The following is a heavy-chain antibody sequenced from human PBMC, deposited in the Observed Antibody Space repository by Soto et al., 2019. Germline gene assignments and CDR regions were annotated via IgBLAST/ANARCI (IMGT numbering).Heavy chain of an antibody. V-gene: IGHV3-9*01. CDR3: AKDPRSSSSWYFDY. CDR1: GFTFDDYA. Sequence: EVQLVESGGGLVQPGRSPRLSCAASGFTFDDYAMHWVRQAPGKGLEWVSGISWNSGSIGYADSVKGRFTISRDNAKNSLYLQMNSLRAEDTALYYCAKDPRSSSSWYFDYWGQGTLVTVSS. CDR2: ISWNSGSI. J-gene: IGHJ4*02. D-gene: IGHD6-13*01.